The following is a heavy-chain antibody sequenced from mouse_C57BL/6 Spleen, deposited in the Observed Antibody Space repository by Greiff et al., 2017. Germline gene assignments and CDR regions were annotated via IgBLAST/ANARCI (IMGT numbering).Heavy chain of an antibody. Sequence: VKLVESGGDLVKPGGSLKLSCAASGFTFSSYGMSWVRQTPDKRLEWVATISSGGSYTYYPDSVKGRFTISRDNAKNTLYLQMSSLKSEDTAMYYCARKLPYYFDYWGQGTTLTVSS. V-gene: IGHV5-6*02. CDR1: GFTFSSYG. D-gene: IGHD4-1*01. CDR3: ARKLPYYFDY. CDR2: ISSGGSYT. J-gene: IGHJ2*01.